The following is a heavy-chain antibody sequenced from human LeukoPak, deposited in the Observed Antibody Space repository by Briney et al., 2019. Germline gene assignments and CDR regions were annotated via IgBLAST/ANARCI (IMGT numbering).Heavy chain of an antibody. CDR2: INPNSGGT. CDR1: GYTFTGYY. CDR3: ARSAYYYDSSGYWDY. Sequence: GASVKVSCKASGYTFTGYYMHWVRQAPGQGLEWMGWINPNSGGTNYAQKFQGRVTMTRDTSISTAYMELSRLRSDDTAVYYCARSAYYYDSSGYWDYWGQGTLVTVSS. D-gene: IGHD3-22*01. J-gene: IGHJ4*02. V-gene: IGHV1-2*02.